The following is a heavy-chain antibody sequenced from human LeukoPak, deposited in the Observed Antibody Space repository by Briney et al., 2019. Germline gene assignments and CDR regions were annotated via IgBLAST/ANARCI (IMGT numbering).Heavy chain of an antibody. Sequence: SETLSLTCTVSGGSISSSSYYRGWIRQPPGKGLEWIGSIYYSGSTYYNPSLKSRVTISVDTSKNQFSLKLSSVTAADTAVYYCARLWSGYRPPDYWGQGTLVTVSS. J-gene: IGHJ4*02. V-gene: IGHV4-39*01. CDR1: GGSISSSSYY. CDR3: ARLWSGYRPPDY. CDR2: IYYSGST. D-gene: IGHD3-3*01.